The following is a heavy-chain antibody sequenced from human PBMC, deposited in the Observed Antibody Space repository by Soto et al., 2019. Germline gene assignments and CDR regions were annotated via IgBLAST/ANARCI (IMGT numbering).Heavy chain of an antibody. CDR3: ARVPVAVAATEDYYGLDV. CDR1: GVSITSYY. D-gene: IGHD2-15*01. V-gene: IGHV4-4*07. Sequence: SETLSLTCSVSGVSITSYYWSWIRQSAGGGLEWMGRINTDGLSNYSSSFKSRLTMSLDTSKNQVSLRLISVTAADTAVYFCARVPVAVAATEDYYGLDVWGQGTTVTVSS. J-gene: IGHJ6*02. CDR2: INTDGLS.